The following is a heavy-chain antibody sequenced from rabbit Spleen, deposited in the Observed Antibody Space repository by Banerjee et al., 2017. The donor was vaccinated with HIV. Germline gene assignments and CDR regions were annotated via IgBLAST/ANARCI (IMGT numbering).Heavy chain of an antibody. CDR1: GFDFSTAY. CDR2: IYVGSGST. D-gene: IGHD1-1*01. Sequence: QEQLVESGGGLVQPGGSLTLSCKVSGFDFSTAYINWVRQAPGKGLEWIGCIYVGSGSTHYASWAKGRFTMHKTSSTTVTLQLTSLTAADTATYFCARSGYVGGDYTWDLWGPGTLVTVS. J-gene: IGHJ6*01. V-gene: IGHV1S45*01. CDR3: ARSGYVGGDYTWDL.